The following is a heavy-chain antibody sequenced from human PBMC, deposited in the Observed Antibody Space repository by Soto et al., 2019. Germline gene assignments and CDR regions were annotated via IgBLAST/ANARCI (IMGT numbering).Heavy chain of an antibody. V-gene: IGHV2-5*02. CDR2: IYWDDDK. D-gene: IGHD2-15*01. J-gene: IGHJ5*02. CDR3: AHRLLRFYYKYCSGGSCYSKRSSGFDP. Sequence: SGPTLVKPTQTLTLTCTFSGFSLSTSGVGVGWIRQPPGKALEWLALIYWDDDKRYSPSLKSRLTITKDTSKNQVVLTMTNMDPVDTATYYCAHRLLRFYYKYCSGGSCYSKRSSGFDPWGQGTLVTVSS. CDR1: GFSLSTSGVG.